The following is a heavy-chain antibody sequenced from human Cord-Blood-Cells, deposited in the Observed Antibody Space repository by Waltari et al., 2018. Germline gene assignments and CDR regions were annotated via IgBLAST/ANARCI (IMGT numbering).Heavy chain of an antibody. D-gene: IGHD3-16*01. J-gene: IGHJ3*02. CDR1: GFTFSSSW. Sequence: EVQLVESGGGLVQPGGSLRLSCAASGFTFSSSWMCWVRQAPGKGLEWVANIKQDGSEKYYVDSVKGRFTISRDNAKNSLYLQMNSLRAEDTAVYYCARDGADAFDIWGQGTMVTVSS. V-gene: IGHV3-7*01. CDR2: IKQDGSEK. CDR3: ARDGADAFDI.